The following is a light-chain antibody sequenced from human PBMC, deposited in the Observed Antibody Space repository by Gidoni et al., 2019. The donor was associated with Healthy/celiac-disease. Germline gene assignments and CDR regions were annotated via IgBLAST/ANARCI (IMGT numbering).Light chain of an antibody. J-gene: IGKJ2*01. Sequence: DIQMTQSPSSLSASVGDRVTITCRASQSISNYLNWYQQKPGKAPKLLIYAASSLQSGVPSRFSGSGSGTDFTLTISSLQPEDFATYYCQQSCSTLYTFGQGTKLEIK. CDR1: QSISNY. CDR3: QQSCSTLYT. V-gene: IGKV1-39*01. CDR2: AAS.